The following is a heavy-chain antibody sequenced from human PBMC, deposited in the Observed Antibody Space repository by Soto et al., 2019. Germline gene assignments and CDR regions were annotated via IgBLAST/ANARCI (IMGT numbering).Heavy chain of an antibody. Sequence: QVQLVQSGAEVKKPGASVKVACKASGYTFTSYYMHWVRQAPGQGLEWMGIINPSGGSTSYAQKFQGRVTMTRDTSTSTVYMELSGLRSEDTAVYYCTRAQDIVVVVAATRFDYWGQGTLVTVSS. V-gene: IGHV1-46*03. D-gene: IGHD2-15*01. CDR3: TRAQDIVVVVAATRFDY. CDR2: INPSGGST. J-gene: IGHJ4*02. CDR1: GYTFTSYY.